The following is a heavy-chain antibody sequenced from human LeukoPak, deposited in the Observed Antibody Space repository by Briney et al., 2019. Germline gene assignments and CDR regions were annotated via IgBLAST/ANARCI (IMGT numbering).Heavy chain of an antibody. D-gene: IGHD6-13*01. CDR1: GFTFSSYA. J-gene: IGHJ4*02. Sequence: GRSLRLSCAASGFTFSSYAMHWVRQAPGKGLEWVAVISYDGSNKYYADSVKGRFTISRDNSKNTLYLQMNSLRAEDTAVYYCARGPPIAAAGTPDYWGQGTLVTVSS. CDR2: ISYDGSNK. V-gene: IGHV3-30*04. CDR3: ARGPPIAAAGTPDY.